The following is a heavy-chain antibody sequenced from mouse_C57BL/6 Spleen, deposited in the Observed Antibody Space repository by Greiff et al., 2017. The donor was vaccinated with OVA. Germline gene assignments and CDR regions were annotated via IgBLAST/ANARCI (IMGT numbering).Heavy chain of an antibody. CDR2: ISSGSSTI. CDR1: GFTFSDYG. J-gene: IGHJ4*01. Sequence: EVKVEESGGGLVKPGGSLKLSCAASGFTFSDYGMHWVRQAPEKGLEWVAYISSGSSTIYYADTVKGRFTISRDNAKNTLFLQMTSLRSEDTAMYYCARRWDYYAMDYWGQGTSVTVSS. V-gene: IGHV5-17*01. CDR3: ARRWDYYAMDY. D-gene: IGHD4-1*01.